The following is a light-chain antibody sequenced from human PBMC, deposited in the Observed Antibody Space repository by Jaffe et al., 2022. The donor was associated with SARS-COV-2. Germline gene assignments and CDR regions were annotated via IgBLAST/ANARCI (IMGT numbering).Light chain of an antibody. CDR3: CSYAGDYTWM. CDR1: SSDVGGYKY. J-gene: IGLJ3*02. Sequence: QSALTQPRSVSGSPGQSVTISCTGTSSDVGGYKYVSWYQQHPGKAPKVMIYDVTNRPSGVPDRFAGSRSGNTASLTISGLQAEDEADYYCCSYAGDYTWMFGGGTKLTVL. V-gene: IGLV2-11*01. CDR2: DVT.